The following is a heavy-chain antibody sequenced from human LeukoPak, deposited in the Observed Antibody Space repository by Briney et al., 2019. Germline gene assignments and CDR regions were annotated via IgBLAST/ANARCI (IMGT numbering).Heavy chain of an antibody. CDR1: GYTFTSYG. Sequence: GASVKVSCKASGYTFTSYGISWVRQAPGQGLEWMGWISAYNGNTNYAQKLQGRVTMTTDTSTSTAYMELRSLRSDDTAVYCCARDVYYYDSSGYLAFDIWGQGTMVTVSS. CDR2: ISAYNGNT. J-gene: IGHJ3*02. V-gene: IGHV1-18*01. CDR3: ARDVYYYDSSGYLAFDI. D-gene: IGHD3-22*01.